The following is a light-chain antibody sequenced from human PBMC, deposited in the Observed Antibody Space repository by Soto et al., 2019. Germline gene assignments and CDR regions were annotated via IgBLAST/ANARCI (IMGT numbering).Light chain of an antibody. CDR3: QHYDSSSPWT. V-gene: IGKV1-5*01. CDR2: DAS. Sequence: DIQMTQSPSTLSASIGDRVTITCRAGQSISYFLAWYQQKPGKAPNLLIYDASSLESGAPSRFSGSGSGTQFTLTIYSLQPDDFATYYCQHYDSSSPWTFGQGTKV. J-gene: IGKJ1*01. CDR1: QSISYF.